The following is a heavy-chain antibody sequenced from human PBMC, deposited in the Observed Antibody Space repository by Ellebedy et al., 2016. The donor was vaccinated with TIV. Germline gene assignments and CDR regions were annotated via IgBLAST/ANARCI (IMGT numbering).Heavy chain of an antibody. Sequence: PGGSLRLSCTVSSVSITSHFWTWLRQPAGKGLEWIGRLYPTGTITYNPSLESRVTMSRDTFKDQFFLKLTSVTAADTAVYYCARHGPQWFDAFDLWGLGTLVTVSS. CDR2: LYPTGTI. CDR1: SVSITSHF. V-gene: IGHV4-4*07. D-gene: IGHD3-22*01. J-gene: IGHJ3*01. CDR3: ARHGPQWFDAFDL.